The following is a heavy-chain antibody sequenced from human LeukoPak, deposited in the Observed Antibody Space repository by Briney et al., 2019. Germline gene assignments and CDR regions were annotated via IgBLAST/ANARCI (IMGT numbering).Heavy chain of an antibody. Sequence: SETLSLTCSVSGGYIRNYYWGWVRQPAGRGLEWIGRIYTTGHADYDPSLQSRVTMSVDTSQKQFSLNLKSVTAADTATYFCARHGYTASHFFLDYWSQGTPVTVSS. CDR3: ARHGYTASHFFLDY. J-gene: IGHJ4*02. CDR2: IYTTGHA. D-gene: IGHD5-18*01. V-gene: IGHV4-4*07. CDR1: GGYIRNYY.